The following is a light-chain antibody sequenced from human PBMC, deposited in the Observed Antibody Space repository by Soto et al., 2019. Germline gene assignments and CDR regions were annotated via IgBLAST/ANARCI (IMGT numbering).Light chain of an antibody. CDR3: SSYAGSNNLV. Sequence: QSALTQPPSASGSPGQSVTISCTGTSSDVGGYNYVSWYQLHPGKAPKLMIYEVSKRPSGVPDRLSGSKSGNTASLTVSGLQAEDEADYYCSSYAGSNNLVFGGGTKLTVL. CDR1: SSDVGGYNY. CDR2: EVS. J-gene: IGLJ3*02. V-gene: IGLV2-8*01.